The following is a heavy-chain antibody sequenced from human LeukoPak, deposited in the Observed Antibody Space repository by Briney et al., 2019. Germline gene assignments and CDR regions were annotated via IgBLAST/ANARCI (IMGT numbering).Heavy chain of an antibody. J-gene: IGHJ4*02. CDR3: AKDREKPSQFDY. Sequence: PGGSLRLSCAASGFTFSDHSMIWVRQAPGRGLEWVSSISSRTDNTYYADSLRGRFTISRDNAKNSLYLQMTSLRIEDTAVYYCAKDREKPSQFDYWGQGTLVTVSS. V-gene: IGHV3-21*01. D-gene: IGHD1-26*01. CDR2: ISSRTDNT. CDR1: GFTFSDHS.